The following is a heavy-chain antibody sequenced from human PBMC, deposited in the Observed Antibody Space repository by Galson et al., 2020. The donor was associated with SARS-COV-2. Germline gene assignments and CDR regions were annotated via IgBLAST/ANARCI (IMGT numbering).Heavy chain of an antibody. CDR3: ARDRYSSNRDAFDI. J-gene: IGHJ3*02. D-gene: IGHD6-13*01. V-gene: IGHV3-30*04. CDR2: ISYDGGNK. Sequence: LSLTCAASGFTFSIYAMHWVRQAPGKGLEWVAVISYDGGNKYYADSVKGRFTISRDNSKNTLYLQMNSLRAEDTAVYYCARDRYSSNRDAFDIWGQGTMVTVSS. CDR1: GFTFSIYA.